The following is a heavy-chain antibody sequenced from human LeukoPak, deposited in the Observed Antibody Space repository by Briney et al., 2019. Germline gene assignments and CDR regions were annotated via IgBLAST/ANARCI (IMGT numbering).Heavy chain of an antibody. CDR3: ARGRPHGNDY. V-gene: IGHV3-74*01. CDR1: GFTFSSYW. Sequence: GGSLRLSCAASGFTFSSYWMNWVRQAPGKGLVWVSRIASDGSSTTYADSVKGRFSISRDNAKNTLYLQMNSLGVEDTAVYYCARGRPHGNDYWGQGTLVTVSS. J-gene: IGHJ4*02. CDR2: IASDGSST. D-gene: IGHD4-23*01.